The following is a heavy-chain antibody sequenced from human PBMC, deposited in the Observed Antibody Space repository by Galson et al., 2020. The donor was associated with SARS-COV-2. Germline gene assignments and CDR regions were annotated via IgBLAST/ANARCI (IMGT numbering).Heavy chain of an antibody. Sequence: SETLSLTCAVSGGSISSSNWWSWVRQPPGKGLEWIGEIYHSGSTNYNPSLKSRVTISVDKSKNQFSLKLSSVTAADTAVYYCARSPQYDSSGYYYDYWGQGTLVTVSS. CDR1: GGSISSSNW. CDR3: ARSPQYDSSGYYYDY. V-gene: IGHV4-4*02. D-gene: IGHD3-22*01. J-gene: IGHJ4*02. CDR2: IYHSGST.